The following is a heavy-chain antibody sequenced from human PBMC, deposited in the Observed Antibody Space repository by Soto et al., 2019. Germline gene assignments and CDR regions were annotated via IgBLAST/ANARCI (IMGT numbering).Heavy chain of an antibody. CDR1: GFSLNTNGKC. V-gene: IGHV2-70*01. D-gene: IGHD2-15*01. Sequence: RPTLVNPTQTLTLNCTFSGFSLNTNGKCVSWIRQPPGKALEWLALIDWDDDKYYSTSLKTRLTISKDTSKNQVVLTMTNMDPVDTATYYCARIRGGFLPYYYGMDVWGQGTTVTVSS. CDR2: IDWDDDK. CDR3: ARIRGGFLPYYYGMDV. J-gene: IGHJ6*02.